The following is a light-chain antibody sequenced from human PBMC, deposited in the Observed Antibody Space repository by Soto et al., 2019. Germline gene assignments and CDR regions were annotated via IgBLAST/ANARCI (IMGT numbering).Light chain of an antibody. Sequence: QSVVTQPASVSGSPGQSIAIFCTGTSNDVGGYNYVSWYQQHPVKAPQLIIYDVTNRPSGVSDRFSGSKSGNTASLTISGLQAEDEADYYCSSYTSSSTPYVFGTGTKVTVL. CDR3: SSYTSSSTPYV. CDR1: SNDVGGYNY. V-gene: IGLV2-14*01. J-gene: IGLJ1*01. CDR2: DVT.